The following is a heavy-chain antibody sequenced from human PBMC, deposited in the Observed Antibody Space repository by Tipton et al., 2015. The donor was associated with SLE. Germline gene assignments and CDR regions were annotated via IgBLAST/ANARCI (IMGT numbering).Heavy chain of an antibody. CDR1: GFSFSNYG. Sequence: SLRLSCAASGFSFSNYGMHWVRQAPGKGLEWVAVIWYDGSNEYYADSVKGRFTISRDNSKNTLYLQINSLRPEDTAVYYCARRFRDSYYFDYWGQGTLVTVSS. V-gene: IGHV3-33*01. J-gene: IGHJ4*02. CDR2: IWYDGSNE. D-gene: IGHD3-16*01. CDR3: ARRFRDSYYFDY.